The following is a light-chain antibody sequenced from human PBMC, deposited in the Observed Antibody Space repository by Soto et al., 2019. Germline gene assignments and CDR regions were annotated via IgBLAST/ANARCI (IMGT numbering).Light chain of an antibody. V-gene: IGKV1-39*01. J-gene: IGKJ1*01. CDR2: AAS. CDR3: QQCYSSPRT. CDR1: QSISTY. Sequence: DIQMTQSPSTLSASVGDRVTITCRASQSISTYLNWYQQKLGRAPTLLIYAASSLQSGVPSRFSGGGSGTDFTLTISSLQPDDFAMYFCQQCYSSPRTFGQGTMV.